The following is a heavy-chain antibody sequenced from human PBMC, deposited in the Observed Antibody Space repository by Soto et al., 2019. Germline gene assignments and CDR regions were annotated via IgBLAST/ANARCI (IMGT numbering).Heavy chain of an antibody. Sequence: PGGSLRLSCAASGFTFSSYAMSWVRQAPGKGLEWVSAISGSGGSTYYADSVKGRFTISRDNSKNTLYLQMNSMRAEDTAVYYCAATYYDFWSGSTDGGWFDPWGQGTLVTVSS. CDR1: GFTFSSYA. D-gene: IGHD3-3*01. J-gene: IGHJ5*02. CDR2: ISGSGGST. CDR3: AATYYDFWSGSTDGGWFDP. V-gene: IGHV3-23*01.